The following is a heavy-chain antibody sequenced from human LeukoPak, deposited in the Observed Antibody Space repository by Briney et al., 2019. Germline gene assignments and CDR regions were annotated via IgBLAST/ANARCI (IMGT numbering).Heavy chain of an antibody. CDR2: ISAYNGNT. CDR3: ARSGAYYYDSSGYYAVGY. Sequence: GASVRVSCTASGYTFTSYGISWVRQAPGQGLEWMGWISAYNGNTNYAQKLQGRVTMTTDTSTSTAYMELKSLRSDDTAVYYCARSGAYYYDSSGYYAVGYWGQGTLVTVSS. CDR1: GYTFTSYG. D-gene: IGHD3-22*01. V-gene: IGHV1-18*01. J-gene: IGHJ4*02.